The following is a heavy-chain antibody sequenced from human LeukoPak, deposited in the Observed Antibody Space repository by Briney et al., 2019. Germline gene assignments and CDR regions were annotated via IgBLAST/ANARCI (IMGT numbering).Heavy chain of an antibody. CDR1: GGTFSSYA. CDR2: IIPILGIA. J-gene: IGHJ4*02. D-gene: IGHD3-9*01. CDR3: ARDQGILTGYFPSTSSNY. V-gene: IGHV1-69*04. Sequence: SVKVSCKASGGTFSSYAISWVRQAPGQGLEWMGRIIPILGIANYAQKFQGRVTITADKSTSTAYMELSSLRSEDTAVYYCARDQGILTGYFPSTSSNYWGQGTLVTVSS.